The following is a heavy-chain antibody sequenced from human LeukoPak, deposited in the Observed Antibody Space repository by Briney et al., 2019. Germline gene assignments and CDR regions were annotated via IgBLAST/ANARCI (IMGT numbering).Heavy chain of an antibody. CDR1: GVTFSSYG. CDR2: ISYDGSNK. V-gene: IGHV3-30*18. J-gene: IGHJ6*02. Sequence: GGSLRLSCAASGVTFSSYGMHWVRQAPGKGLEWVAVISYDGSNKYYADSVKGRFTTSRDNSKNTLYLQMNSLRAEDTAVYYCAKDLEDSYGVWAYYYGSGSKNYYYYYGMDVWGQGTTVTVSS. D-gene: IGHD3-10*01. CDR3: AKDLEDSYGVWAYYYGSGSKNYYYYYGMDV.